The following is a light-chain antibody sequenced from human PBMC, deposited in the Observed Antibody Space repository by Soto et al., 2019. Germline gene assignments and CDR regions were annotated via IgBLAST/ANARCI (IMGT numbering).Light chain of an antibody. V-gene: IGLV2-14*03. CDR3: CSYTSSHIRPIV. CDR1: SSDVGGYNY. Sequence: QSALTQPASVSGSPGQSITISCSGTSSDVGGYNYVSWYQHHPGKAPKLILYDVSNRPSGVSIRFSGSKSDHTASLTISVLQREGEAEYHCCSYTSSHIRPIVFGTGTKVTVL. CDR2: DVS. J-gene: IGLJ1*01.